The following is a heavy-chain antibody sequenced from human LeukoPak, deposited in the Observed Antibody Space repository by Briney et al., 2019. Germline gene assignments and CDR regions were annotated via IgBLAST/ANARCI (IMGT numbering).Heavy chain of an antibody. V-gene: IGHV3-30*18. CDR1: GFTFSNCG. CDR3: AKAKSFSGSVTIVDY. Sequence: PGGSLRLSCAASGFTFSNCGMHWVRQAPGKGLEWAAVISYDGSIKDYADSVKGRFTISRDNSKNTLYLQMNSLRAEDTAVYYCAKAKSFSGSVTIVDYWGQGTLVTVSS. D-gene: IGHD1-26*01. J-gene: IGHJ4*02. CDR2: ISYDGSIK.